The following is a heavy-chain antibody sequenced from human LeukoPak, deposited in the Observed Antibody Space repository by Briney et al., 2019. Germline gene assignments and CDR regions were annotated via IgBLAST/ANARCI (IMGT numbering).Heavy chain of an antibody. V-gene: IGHV3-74*01. CDR3: ARGGYNHAFDI. CDR1: GFTFSNYW. CDR2: INNDGGGT. J-gene: IGHJ3*02. D-gene: IGHD5-24*01. Sequence: GGSLRLSCIASGFTFSNYWIHWVRHPPGKGLVWVSRINNDGGGTIYADSVRGRFTISRDNAKNTLYLQMNSLGAEDTAIYYCARGGYNHAFDIWGQGTVVTVSS.